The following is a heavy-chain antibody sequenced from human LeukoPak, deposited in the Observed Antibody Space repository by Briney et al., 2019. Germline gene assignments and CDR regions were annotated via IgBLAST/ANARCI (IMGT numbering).Heavy chain of an antibody. CDR2: IYSGGST. CDR3: AMTLLRLGELSLYRY. D-gene: IGHD3-16*02. V-gene: IGHV3-66*01. Sequence: GGSLRLSCAPSGFTVSSNYMSWVRQAPGKGLEWVSVIYSGGSTYYADSVKGRFTISRDNSKNTLYLQMNSLRAEDTAVYYCAMTLLRLGELSLYRYWGQGTLVTVSS. J-gene: IGHJ4*02. CDR1: GFTVSSNY.